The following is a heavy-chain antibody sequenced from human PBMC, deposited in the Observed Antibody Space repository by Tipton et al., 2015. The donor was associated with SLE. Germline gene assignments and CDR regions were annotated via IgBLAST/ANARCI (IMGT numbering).Heavy chain of an antibody. Sequence: TLSLTCTVSGGSISSGDYYWSWIRQPPGKGLEWIGTVYHTGNTYYNPSLKSRVTISVDTSKNQFSLKLSSVTAADTAVYYCARDNDTSPGASDIWGQGTMVTVSS. CDR3: ARDNDTSPGASDI. J-gene: IGHJ3*02. CDR2: VYHTGNT. CDR1: GGSISSGDYY. V-gene: IGHV4-30-4*01. D-gene: IGHD3-22*01.